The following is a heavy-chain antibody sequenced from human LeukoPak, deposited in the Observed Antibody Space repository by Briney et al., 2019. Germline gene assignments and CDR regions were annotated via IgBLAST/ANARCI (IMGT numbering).Heavy chain of an antibody. CDR3: ANTFSYDFWSGYQPFDY. CDR1: GLTFSSHA. J-gene: IGHJ4*02. D-gene: IGHD3-3*01. Sequence: PGGSLRLSCAASGLTFSSHAMSCARQAPGKWLECVPAISGIVGSTYYADTVKGRFTISRDNSKNTLYLQMISLRAEDTAVYYCANTFSYDFWSGYQPFDYWGQGALVTVSS. V-gene: IGHV3-23*01. CDR2: ISGIVGST.